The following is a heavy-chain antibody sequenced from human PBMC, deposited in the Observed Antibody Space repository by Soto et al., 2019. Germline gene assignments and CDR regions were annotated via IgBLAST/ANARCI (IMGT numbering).Heavy chain of an antibody. CDR1: GGTFSSYA. Sequence: QVQLVQSGAEVKKPGSSVKVSCKASGGTFSSYAISWVRQAPGQGLEWMGGIIPIFGTANYAQKFQGRVTITADESTSTAYVELSSLRSEDTAVYYCARLHCGGDCWGPLDYWGQGTLVTVSS. D-gene: IGHD2-21*02. CDR3: ARLHCGGDCWGPLDY. CDR2: IIPIFGTA. V-gene: IGHV1-69*01. J-gene: IGHJ4*02.